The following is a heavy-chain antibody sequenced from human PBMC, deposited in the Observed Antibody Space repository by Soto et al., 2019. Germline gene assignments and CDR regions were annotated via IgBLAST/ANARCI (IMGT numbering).Heavy chain of an antibody. D-gene: IGHD3-10*01. CDR2: ISYDGSNK. Sequence: GGSLRLSCAASGFTFSSYGMHWVRQAPGKGLEWVAVISYDGSNKYYADSVKGRFTISSDNSKNTLYLQMNSLRAEDTAVYYCARFGEPLPDGYYGMDVWGQGTTVTVSS. CDR3: ARFGEPLPDGYYGMDV. CDR1: GFTFSSYG. J-gene: IGHJ6*02. V-gene: IGHV3-30*03.